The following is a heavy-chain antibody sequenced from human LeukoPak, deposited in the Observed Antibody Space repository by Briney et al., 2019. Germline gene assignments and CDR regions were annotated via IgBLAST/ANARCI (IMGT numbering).Heavy chain of an antibody. CDR3: AAPDYYYYGMDV. J-gene: IGHJ6*02. V-gene: IGHV1-69*05. CDR1: GGTFSSYA. CDR2: IIPIFGTA. Sequence: SVKVSCKASGGTFSSYAISWVRQAPGQGLEWMGGIIPIFGTANYAQKFQGRVTITRDTSASTAYMELSSLRSEDTAVYYCAAPDYYYYGMDVWGQGTTVIVSS.